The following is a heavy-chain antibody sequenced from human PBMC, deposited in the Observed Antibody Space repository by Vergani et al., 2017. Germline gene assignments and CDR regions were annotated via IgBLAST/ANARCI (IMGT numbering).Heavy chain of an antibody. CDR1: GGTFSSYA. Sequence: QVQLMQSGPEVKKPASSVKVTCKASGGTFSSYAISWVRHAPGQGLEWMGGFIPIFGTANYAQKCQGRGTITADKSTSTVYMELSSLRSEDTAVYYCARAVGGYPFDYWGQGTLVTVSS. CDR2: FIPIFGTA. D-gene: IGHD5-18*01. V-gene: IGHV1-69*06. J-gene: IGHJ4*02. CDR3: ARAVGGYPFDY.